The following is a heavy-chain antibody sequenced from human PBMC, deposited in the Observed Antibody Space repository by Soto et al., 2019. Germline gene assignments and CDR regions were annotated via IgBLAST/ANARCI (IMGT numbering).Heavy chain of an antibody. D-gene: IGHD5-12*01. CDR1: GFTFSSSW. J-gene: IGHJ4*02. Sequence: EVQLVESGGGLVQPGGSLRLSCAASGFTFSSSWMHWVRQAPGKGLMWVSRINSDGSSTTYADSVKGRFTISRDNAKNTLYLQMNSLRAEDTAVYYCARDRGATTYLDYWGQGTLVTVSS. CDR3: ARDRGATTYLDY. CDR2: INSDGSST. V-gene: IGHV3-74*01.